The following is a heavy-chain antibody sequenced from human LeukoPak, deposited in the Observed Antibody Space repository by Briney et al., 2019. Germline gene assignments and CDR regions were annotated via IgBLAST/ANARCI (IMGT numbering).Heavy chain of an antibody. D-gene: IGHD2-21*02. Sequence: GGSLRLSCAASGFTFSSYGMHWVRQAPGKGLEWVAVIWYDGSNKYYADSVKGRFTISRDNSKNTLYLQMNSLRAEDTAVYYCARDCGGDCYVKDAFDIWGQGTMVTVSS. CDR3: ARDCGGDCYVKDAFDI. CDR1: GFTFSSYG. V-gene: IGHV3-33*01. CDR2: IWYDGSNK. J-gene: IGHJ3*02.